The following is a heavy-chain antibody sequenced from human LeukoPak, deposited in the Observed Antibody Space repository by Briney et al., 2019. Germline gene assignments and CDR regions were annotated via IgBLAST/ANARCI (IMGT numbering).Heavy chain of an antibody. CDR3: GKEVERHFDLKY. Sequence: GRSLRLSCAASGFTFSSYAMHWVRQAPGKGLEWVAVISYDGSNKYYADSVKGRFTISRDNSKKILYLQMNSLRAEDTAVYYCGKEVERHFDLKYWGQGTLVTVSS. CDR2: ISYDGSNK. J-gene: IGHJ4*02. V-gene: IGHV3-30*04. CDR1: GFTFSSYA.